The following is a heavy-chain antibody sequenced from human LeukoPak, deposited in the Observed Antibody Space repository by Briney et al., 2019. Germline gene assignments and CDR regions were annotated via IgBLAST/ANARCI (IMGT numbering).Heavy chain of an antibody. Sequence: SETLSLTCTVSGGSISSYYWSWIRQPPGKGLEWIGYIYYSGSTNYNPSLKSRVTISVDTSKNQFSLQLSSVTAADTAVYYCARVGPRGYSYYDAFDIWGQGTMVTVSS. D-gene: IGHD5-18*01. J-gene: IGHJ3*02. CDR1: GGSISSYY. CDR2: IYYSGST. V-gene: IGHV4-59*01. CDR3: ARVGPRGYSYYDAFDI.